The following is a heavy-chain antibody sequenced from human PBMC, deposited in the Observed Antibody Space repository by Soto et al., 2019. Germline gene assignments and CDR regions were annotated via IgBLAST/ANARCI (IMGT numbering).Heavy chain of an antibody. V-gene: IGHV3-15*07. CDR2: IKSKTDGGTT. CDR3: TTDLQPKWELPPGYDY. J-gene: IGHJ4*02. D-gene: IGHD1-26*01. Sequence: GGSLRLSCAASGFTFSNAWMNWVRQAPGKGLEWVGRIKSKTDGGTTDYAAPVKGRFTISRDDSKNTLYLQMDSLKTEDTAVYYCTTDLQPKWELPPGYDYWGQGTLVTVSS. CDR1: GFTFSNAW.